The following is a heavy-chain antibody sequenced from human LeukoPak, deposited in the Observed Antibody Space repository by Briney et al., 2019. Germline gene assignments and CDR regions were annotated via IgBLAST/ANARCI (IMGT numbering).Heavy chain of an antibody. D-gene: IGHD3-22*01. Sequence: GGSLRLSCAASGFTFSDYYMSWIRQAPGKGLEWVSYISSSGSTIYYADSVEGRFTISRDNAKNSLYLQMNSLRAEDTAVYYCARAWFYDSRGYEINYWGQGTLVTVSS. J-gene: IGHJ4*02. CDR3: ARAWFYDSRGYEINY. CDR1: GFTFSDYY. CDR2: ISSSGSTI. V-gene: IGHV3-11*04.